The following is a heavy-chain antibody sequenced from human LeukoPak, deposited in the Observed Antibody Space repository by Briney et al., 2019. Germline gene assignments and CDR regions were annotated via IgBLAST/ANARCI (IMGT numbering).Heavy chain of an antibody. CDR3: AKGTRGYSYGLPDY. Sequence: GGSLRLSCGASGFTFSSYAMSWVRQAPGKGLEWVSAISGSGGSTYYADSVKGRFTISRDNSKNTLYLQMNSLRAEDTAVYYCAKGTRGYSYGLPDYWGQGTLVTVSS. V-gene: IGHV3-23*01. D-gene: IGHD5-18*01. CDR2: ISGSGGST. CDR1: GFTFSSYA. J-gene: IGHJ4*02.